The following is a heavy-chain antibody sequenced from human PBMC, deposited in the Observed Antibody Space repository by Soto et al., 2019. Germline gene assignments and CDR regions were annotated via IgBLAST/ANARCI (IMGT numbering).Heavy chain of an antibody. D-gene: IGHD3-3*01. CDR3: ARVYVLEWSFAP. V-gene: IGHV1-69*13. CDR1: GGTFSSYA. J-gene: IGHJ5*02. CDR2: IIPIFGTA. Sequence: ASVKVSCKASGGTFSSYAISWVRQAPGQGLEWMGGIIPIFGTANYAQKFQGRITITADESTSTAYMELSSLRSEDTAVYYCARVYVLEWSFAPSDQGTLVTGLL.